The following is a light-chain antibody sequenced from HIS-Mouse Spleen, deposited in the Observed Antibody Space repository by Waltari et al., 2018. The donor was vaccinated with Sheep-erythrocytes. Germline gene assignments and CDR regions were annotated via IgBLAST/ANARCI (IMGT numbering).Light chain of an antibody. J-gene: IGKJ3*01. CDR3: QQSYSTPQFT. CDR1: QSISSY. V-gene: IGKV1-39*01. Sequence: IQMPQSPSSLSASVGDIVTITCRASQSISSYLNWYQQKPGKAPKLLIYAASSLQSGVPSRFSGSGSGTDFTLTISSLQPEDFATYYCQQSYSTPQFTFGPGTKVDIK. CDR2: AAS.